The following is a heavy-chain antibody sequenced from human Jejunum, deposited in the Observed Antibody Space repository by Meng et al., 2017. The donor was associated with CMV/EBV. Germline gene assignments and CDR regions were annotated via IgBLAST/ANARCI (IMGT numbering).Heavy chain of an antibody. CDR1: GYMFTSYG. D-gene: IGHD3-3*01. CDR2: MNPNSGNT. J-gene: IGHJ3*01. Sequence: GYMFTSYGLSWVRQAPGQGLEWMGWMNPNSGNTGYAQNFQGRVTITRNTSINTAYMELSSLRSEDTAVYYCARDPPSRFDDTFDVWGQGTMVTVSS. CDR3: ARDPPSRFDDTFDV. V-gene: IGHV1-8*03.